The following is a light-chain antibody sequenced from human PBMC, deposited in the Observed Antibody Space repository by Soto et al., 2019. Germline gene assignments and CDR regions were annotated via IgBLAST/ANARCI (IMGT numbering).Light chain of an antibody. V-gene: IGKV3-11*01. J-gene: IGKJ5*01. CDR1: QSVSTY. Sequence: EIVLTQSPATLSSSPGERATLSCRASQSVSTYLAWYQQKPGQPPRLLVYDASNRATGIPARFSGSGSGTDFTLTISSLEPEDFAVYYCQQRSDRPSITFGQRTRLEIK. CDR2: DAS. CDR3: QQRSDRPSIT.